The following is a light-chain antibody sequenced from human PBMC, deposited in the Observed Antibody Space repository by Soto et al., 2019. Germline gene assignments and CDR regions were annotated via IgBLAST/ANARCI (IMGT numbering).Light chain of an antibody. Sequence: DIQITQSPSTLSASIGDRVTITCRASQTISDWSAWHQQKPGKAPKLLIYKASSLESGVPSRFSGSGSGTEFTLTISSLQPDDFATYYCLQYETYWTFGQGTKVDIK. J-gene: IGKJ1*01. CDR2: KAS. CDR3: LQYETYWT. V-gene: IGKV1-5*03. CDR1: QTISDW.